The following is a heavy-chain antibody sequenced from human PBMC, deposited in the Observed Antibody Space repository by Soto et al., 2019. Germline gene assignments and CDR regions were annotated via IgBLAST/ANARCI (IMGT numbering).Heavy chain of an antibody. D-gene: IGHD3-10*01. V-gene: IGHV4-59*08. J-gene: IGHJ5*02. CDR3: ARIKWFGELSGLDP. CDR1: GGSISSYY. CDR2: IYYSGST. Sequence: PSETLSLTCTVSGGSISSYYWSWIRQPPGKGLEWIGYIYYSGSTNYNPSLKSRVTISVDTSKNQFSLKLSSVTAADTAVYYCARIKWFGELSGLDPWGKGTLVTVSS.